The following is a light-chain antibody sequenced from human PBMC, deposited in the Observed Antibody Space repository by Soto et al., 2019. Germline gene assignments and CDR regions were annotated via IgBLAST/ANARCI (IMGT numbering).Light chain of an antibody. J-gene: IGKJ1*01. CDR1: QSVTNN. CDR3: KQYNGWPPWT. V-gene: IGKV3-15*01. Sequence: EIVMTQSPATLSVSPGERATLSCRASQSVTNNLAWYQQYPGQPPRLLIYDSSLRATGIPGRFSGSGFGTEFSLTIRSLQSEDFAVYYCKQYNGWPPWTFAPGTQVEIK. CDR2: DSS.